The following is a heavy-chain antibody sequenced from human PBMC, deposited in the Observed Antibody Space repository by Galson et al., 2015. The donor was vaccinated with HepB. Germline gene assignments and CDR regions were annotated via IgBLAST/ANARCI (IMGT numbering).Heavy chain of an antibody. J-gene: IGHJ4*02. Sequence: SLRLSCAASGFTFSGSAIHWVRQASGKGLEWVGRIRSKRESYATAYAESVKGRFTVFRDDSKNTAYLQMNSLKTEDTAIYYCSRLDEESGTGVITGADYWGQGTLVTVSS. CDR2: IRSKRESYAT. V-gene: IGHV3-73*01. CDR3: SRLDEESGTGVITGADY. D-gene: IGHD3-16*01. CDR1: GFTFSGSA.